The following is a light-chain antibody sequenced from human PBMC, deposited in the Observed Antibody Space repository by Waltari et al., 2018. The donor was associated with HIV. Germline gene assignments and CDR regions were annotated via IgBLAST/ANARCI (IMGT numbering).Light chain of an antibody. CDR3: SSYTSSSTLVV. J-gene: IGLJ2*01. CDR2: EVS. Sequence: QSALTQPASVSGSPGQSITISCTGTTSDVGAYNFVYWYQQYPGKAPKLLISEVSNRPSGVSNRFSGSKSANTASLSISGLQAEDEADYYCSSYTSSSTLVVFGGGTKLTVL. V-gene: IGLV2-14*01. CDR1: TSDVGAYNF.